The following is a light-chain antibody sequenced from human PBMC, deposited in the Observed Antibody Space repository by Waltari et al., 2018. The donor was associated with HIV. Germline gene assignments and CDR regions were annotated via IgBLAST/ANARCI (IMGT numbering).Light chain of an antibody. V-gene: IGLV6-57*02. CDR2: EEC. CDR1: GGNIASNY. CDR3: HSYQKGNHAV. J-gene: IGLJ7*01. Sequence: NFMLTQPHSVSESPGKTVTISCTGSGGNIASNYVQWYQHRPGSAPATVIYEECQSASGLPYRFCGPTDTSSESGFLTISGLKTEGEDDSVHHSYQKGNHAVFGGGTGQTVL.